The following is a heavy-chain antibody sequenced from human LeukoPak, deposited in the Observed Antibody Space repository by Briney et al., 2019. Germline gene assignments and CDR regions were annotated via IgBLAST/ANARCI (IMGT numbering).Heavy chain of an antibody. J-gene: IGHJ4*02. Sequence: ASVKVSCKASGYTFTSYGISWVRQAPGQGLEWVGWISAYNGNTNYAQKLQGRVTMTTDTSTSTAYMELRSLRSDDTAVYYCARDDSGDYGDYGFDYWGQGTLVTVSS. CDR1: GYTFTSYG. V-gene: IGHV1-18*01. CDR3: ARDDSGDYGDYGFDY. CDR2: ISAYNGNT. D-gene: IGHD4-17*01.